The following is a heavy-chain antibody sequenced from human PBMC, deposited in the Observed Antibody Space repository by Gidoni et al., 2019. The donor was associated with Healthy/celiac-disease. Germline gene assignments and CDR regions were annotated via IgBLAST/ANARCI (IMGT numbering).Heavy chain of an antibody. CDR2: ISGSGGST. Sequence: EVRLLESGGGLVQPGGSLRLSCAASGFTFSSDAMSWVRQAPGKGLEWVSAISGSGGSTYYADSVKGRFTISRDNSKNTLYLQMNSLRAEDTAVYYCAKDQAFLVITPHFDYWGQGTLVTVSS. D-gene: IGHD3-22*01. CDR3: AKDQAFLVITPHFDY. J-gene: IGHJ4*02. CDR1: GFTFSSDA. V-gene: IGHV3-23*01.